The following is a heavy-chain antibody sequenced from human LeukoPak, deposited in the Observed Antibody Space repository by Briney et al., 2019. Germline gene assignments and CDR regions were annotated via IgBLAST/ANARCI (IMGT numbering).Heavy chain of an antibody. J-gene: IGHJ4*02. D-gene: IGHD3-22*01. V-gene: IGHV4-34*01. Sequence: SETLSLTCAVYGGSFSGYYWSWIRQPPGKGLEWIGEINHSGSTNYNPSLKSRVTISVDTSKNQFSLKLSSVTAADTAVYYCARVYYYDSSGYYRYFDYWGQGTLSPSPQ. CDR1: GGSFSGYY. CDR3: ARVYYYDSSGYYRYFDY. CDR2: INHSGST.